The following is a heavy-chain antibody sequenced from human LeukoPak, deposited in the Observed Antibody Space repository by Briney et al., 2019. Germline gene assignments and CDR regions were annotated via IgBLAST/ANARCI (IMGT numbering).Heavy chain of an antibody. CDR1: GGTFSSQA. CDR3: ARGPDSSTYYYFY. V-gene: IGHV1-69*06. Sequence: GASVKVSCKASGGTFSSQAISWVRQAPGQGLEWMGGIIPTFGTANYAQKFQGKVTITADKSTSTVYMALSSLRSEDTAVYYFARGPDSSTYYYFYWGQGTLVTVSS. CDR2: IIPTFGTA. J-gene: IGHJ4*02. D-gene: IGHD3-22*01.